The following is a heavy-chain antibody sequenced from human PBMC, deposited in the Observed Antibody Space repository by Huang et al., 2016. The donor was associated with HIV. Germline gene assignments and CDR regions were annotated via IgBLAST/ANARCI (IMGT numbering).Heavy chain of an antibody. CDR2: IDYSGCT. CDR1: GGSIRSDNYY. D-gene: IGHD3-10*01. Sequence: QLQLQESGPGLVKPSETLSLTCTVSGGSIRSDNYYWGGIRQPPGKGLEWIGSIDYSGCTHYNPSLKRRVTITVDTSKNHFSLRMRSVTAADTAVYYCARLPGSITMIRGVITDPYWGQGTLVTVSS. CDR3: ARLPGSITMIRGVITDPY. V-gene: IGHV4-39*02. J-gene: IGHJ4*02.